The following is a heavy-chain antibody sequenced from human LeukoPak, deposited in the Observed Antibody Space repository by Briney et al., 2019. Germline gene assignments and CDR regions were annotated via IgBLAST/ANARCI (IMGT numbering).Heavy chain of an antibody. CDR3: ARDLLRYFDWFHIAQGVSPGAGY. Sequence: LSLTCAVFGGSFSGYYWSWIRQPPGKGLEWVSYISSSGSTIYYADSVKGRFTISRDNAKNSLYLQMNSLRAEDTAVYYCARDLLRYFDWFHIAQGVSPGAGYWGQGTLVTVSS. D-gene: IGHD3-9*01. V-gene: IGHV3-11*01. CDR2: ISSSGSTI. J-gene: IGHJ4*02. CDR1: GGSFSGYY.